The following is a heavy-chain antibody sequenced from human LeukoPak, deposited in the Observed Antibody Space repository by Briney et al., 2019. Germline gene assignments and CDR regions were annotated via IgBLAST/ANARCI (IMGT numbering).Heavy chain of an antibody. J-gene: IGHJ3*02. V-gene: IGHV3-30-3*01. CDR2: ISYDGSNK. CDR1: GFTFSSYA. Sequence: PGGSLRLSCAASGFTFSSYAMHWVRQAPGKGLEWVAVISYDGSNKYYADSVKGRFTISRDNSKNTLYLQMNSLRAEDTAVYYCARSRTAVVIWDDAFDIWGQGTMVTVSS. D-gene: IGHD4-23*01. CDR3: ARSRTAVVIWDDAFDI.